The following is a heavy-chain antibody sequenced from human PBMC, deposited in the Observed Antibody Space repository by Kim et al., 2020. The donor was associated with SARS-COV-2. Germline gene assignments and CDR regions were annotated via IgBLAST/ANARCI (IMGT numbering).Heavy chain of an antibody. CDR1: GYSFTSYW. Sequence: GESLKISCKGSGYSFTSYWISWVRQMPGKGLEWMGRIDPSDFYINYSPSFQGHVTISADKSISTAYLQWSSLKASDTAMYYCARHGAARLYRAGDYWGQGNLVTVSS. CDR3: ARHGAARLYRAGDY. CDR2: IDPSDFYI. D-gene: IGHD6-6*01. V-gene: IGHV5-10-1*01. J-gene: IGHJ4*02.